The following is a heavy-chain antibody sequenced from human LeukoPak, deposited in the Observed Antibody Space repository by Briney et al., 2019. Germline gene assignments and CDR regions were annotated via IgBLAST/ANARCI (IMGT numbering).Heavy chain of an antibody. J-gene: IGHJ1*01. D-gene: IGHD3-22*01. CDR3: AKIISFYYDSSGSPTSAEYFQH. CDR1: GGSISSGSYY. CDR2: IYTSGST. Sequence: SETLSLTCTVSGGSISSGSYYWSWIRQPAGKGLEWIGRIYTSGSTNYNPSLKSRVTISVDTSKNQFSLKLSSVTAADTAVYYCAKIISFYYDSSGSPTSAEYFQHWGQGTLVTVSS. V-gene: IGHV4-61*02.